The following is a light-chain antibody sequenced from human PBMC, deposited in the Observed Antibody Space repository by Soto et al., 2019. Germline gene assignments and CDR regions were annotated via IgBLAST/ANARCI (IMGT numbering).Light chain of an antibody. CDR2: EVS. CDR1: SSDVGGYNY. Sequence: QSALTQPPSASVSPGQSVTISCTGTSSDVGGYNYVSWYQQHPGKDPKLMIYEVSSRPSGVPDRFSGSKSGNTASLTVSGLQADDEADYYCSSYAGSNNYVVFGGGTKLTVL. J-gene: IGLJ2*01. V-gene: IGLV2-8*01. CDR3: SSYAGSNNYVV.